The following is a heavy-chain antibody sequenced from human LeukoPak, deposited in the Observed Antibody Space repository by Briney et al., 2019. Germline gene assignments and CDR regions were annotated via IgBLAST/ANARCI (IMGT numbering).Heavy chain of an antibody. V-gene: IGHV1-18*01. J-gene: IGHJ4*02. CDR2: ISPYNGNT. D-gene: IGHD2-21*01. CDR3: ARDRQCGY. CDR1: VYTFTSYG. Sequence: GASVKVSFKASVYTFTSYGISWVRQAPGQGLEWMGWISPYNGNTNYAPKLQGRLTMTTDTSTSTAYMELRSLRSDDTAVYYCARDRQCGYWGQGTLVTVSS.